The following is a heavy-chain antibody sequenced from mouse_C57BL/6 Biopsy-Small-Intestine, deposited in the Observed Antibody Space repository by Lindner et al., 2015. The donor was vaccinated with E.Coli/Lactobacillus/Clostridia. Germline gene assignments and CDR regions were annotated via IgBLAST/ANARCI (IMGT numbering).Heavy chain of an antibody. Sequence: SVKVSCKASGYFFPDYDINWVRQATGQGLEWMGWMNPKSGNTGSGQRFQGRITMTRDTSTSTAYMELSSLTSDDTAVYYCARIKGGYCGAGSCYSAQHWGQGTSVTVSS. J-gene: IGHJ4*01. D-gene: IGHD3-1*01. CDR3: ARIKGGYCGAGSCYSAQH. CDR1: GYFFPDYD. V-gene: IGHV1-84*02. CDR2: MNPKSGNT.